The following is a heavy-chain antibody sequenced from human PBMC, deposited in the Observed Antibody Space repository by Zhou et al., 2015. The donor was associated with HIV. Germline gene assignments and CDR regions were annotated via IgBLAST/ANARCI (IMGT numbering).Heavy chain of an antibody. CDR2: IIPIFGTA. J-gene: IGHJ5*02. V-gene: IGHV1-69*12. CDR1: GGTFSSYA. CDR3: ARRFFRYSSSWYGNWFDP. Sequence: QVQLVQSGAEVKKPGSSVKVSCKASGGTFSSYAISWVRQAPGQGLEWMGGIIPIFGTANYAQKFQGRVTITADESTSTAYMELSSLRSEDTAVYYCARRFFRYSSSWYGNWFDPWGQGTLVTVSS. D-gene: IGHD6-13*01.